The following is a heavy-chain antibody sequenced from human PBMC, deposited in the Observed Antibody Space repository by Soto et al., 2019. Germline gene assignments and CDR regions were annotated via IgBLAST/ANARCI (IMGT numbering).Heavy chain of an antibody. D-gene: IGHD3-16*01. CDR2: VYHTGRT. J-gene: IGHJ4*02. CDR3: ARDLAYFDS. Sequence: SETLSLTCTVSGGSFKSGSYSWSWIRQPPGKGLEWIGYVYHTGRTSYNPSLKSRVSISMDTSKNQFSLNLDSVAAADKAVYFCARDLAYFDSWGQGTLVTVYS. V-gene: IGHV4-61*01. CDR1: GGSFKSGSYS.